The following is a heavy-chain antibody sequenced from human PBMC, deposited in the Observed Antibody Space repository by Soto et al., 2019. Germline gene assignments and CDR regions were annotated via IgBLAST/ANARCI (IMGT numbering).Heavy chain of an antibody. J-gene: IGHJ4*02. Sequence: EVQLVESGGGLVQPGGSLRLSCAASGFTFSSYSMNCVRQAPGKGLEWVSYISSSSSTIYYADSVKGRFTISRDNAKNSLYLQMTSLRDEDTAVYYWARDSSGWYVFDSWGQGTLVTVSS. V-gene: IGHV3-48*02. CDR3: ARDSSGWYVFDS. CDR2: ISSSSSTI. D-gene: IGHD6-19*01. CDR1: GFTFSSYS.